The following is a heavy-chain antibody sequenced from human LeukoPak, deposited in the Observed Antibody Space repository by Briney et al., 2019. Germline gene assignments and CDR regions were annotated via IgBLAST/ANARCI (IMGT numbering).Heavy chain of an antibody. CDR2: IWYDGSNK. J-gene: IGHJ4*02. CDR3: AKEYSSDLYYFDY. Sequence: PGRSLRLSCAASGFTFSNYGMHWVRQAPGKGLEWVAVIWYDGSNKYYADSVKGRFTISRDNSKNTLYLQMNSLRAEDTAVYYCAKEYSSDLYYFDYWGQGTLVTVSS. V-gene: IGHV3-33*06. D-gene: IGHD6-19*01. CDR1: GFTFSNYG.